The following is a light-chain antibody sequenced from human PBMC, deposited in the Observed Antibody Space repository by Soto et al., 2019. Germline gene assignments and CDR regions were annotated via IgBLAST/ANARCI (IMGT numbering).Light chain of an antibody. Sequence: QSVLTQPRSVSGSPGQSVTISCTGTSSDVGGYKYVSWYQQHPGKAPKRMIYDVSKRPSGVPDRFSGSKSGNTASLTISGLQGEDEAYYYRCFYTGRNTWVFGGGTKVTVL. CDR3: CFYTGRNTWV. CDR1: SSDVGGYKY. J-gene: IGLJ3*02. V-gene: IGLV2-11*01. CDR2: DVS.